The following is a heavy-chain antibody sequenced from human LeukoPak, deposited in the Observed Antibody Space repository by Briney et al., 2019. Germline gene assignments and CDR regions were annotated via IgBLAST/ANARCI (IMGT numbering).Heavy chain of an antibody. Sequence: GGSLRLSCAASGFTFSSYAMHWVRQTPGKGLEWVAVMSSDGSKKYYADSVKGRFTISRDNSKNTLYLQMNSLRAEDTAGYYCAKKFRGTTVISGDYFDCWGQGTLVTVSS. CDR2: MSSDGSKK. V-gene: IGHV3-30-3*02. CDR3: AKKFRGTTVISGDYFDC. CDR1: GFTFSSYA. D-gene: IGHD4-17*01. J-gene: IGHJ4*02.